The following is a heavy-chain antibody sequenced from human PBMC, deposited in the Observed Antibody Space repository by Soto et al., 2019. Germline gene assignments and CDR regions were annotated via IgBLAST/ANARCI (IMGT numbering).Heavy chain of an antibody. D-gene: IGHD6-13*01. CDR2: ISSSSSYT. J-gene: IGHJ4*02. Sequence: GSLRLSCAASGFTFSDYYMSWIRQAPGKGLEWVSYISSSSSYTNYADSVKGRFTISRDNAKNSLYLQMNSLRAEDTAVYYCARGPPNHSSSWYVLYWGQGTLVTVSS. V-gene: IGHV3-11*06. CDR1: GFTFSDYY. CDR3: ARGPPNHSSSWYVLY.